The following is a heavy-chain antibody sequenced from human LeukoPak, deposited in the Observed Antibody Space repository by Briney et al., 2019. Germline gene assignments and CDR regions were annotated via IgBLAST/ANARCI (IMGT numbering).Heavy chain of an antibody. Sequence: GASVTVSCKASGYTFTSYGISWVRQAPGQGLEWMGLISGYNGNTNYAQKLQSTVTMTTDTSTSTAYMELRSLRSDDTAVYYCARGRNVDTAMVTGPDFDYWGQGTLVTVSS. D-gene: IGHD5-18*01. J-gene: IGHJ4*02. CDR1: GYTFTSYG. CDR3: ARGRNVDTAMVTGPDFDY. V-gene: IGHV1-18*01. CDR2: ISGYNGNT.